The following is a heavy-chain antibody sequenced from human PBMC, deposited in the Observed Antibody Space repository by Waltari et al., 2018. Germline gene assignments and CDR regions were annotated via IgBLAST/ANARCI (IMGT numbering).Heavy chain of an antibody. V-gene: IGHV3-23*01. CDR3: AKGRIAARYFDY. D-gene: IGHD6-6*01. CDR2: ISGRGGST. J-gene: IGHJ4*02. Sequence: EVQLLESGGGLVQPGGSLRLSCAASGFTFSSYAMSWVRQAPGEGLEWVSAISGRGGSTYYAESVKGRFTISRDNSKNTLYLQMNSLRAEDTAVYYCAKGRIAARYFDYWGQGTLVTVSS. CDR1: GFTFSSYA.